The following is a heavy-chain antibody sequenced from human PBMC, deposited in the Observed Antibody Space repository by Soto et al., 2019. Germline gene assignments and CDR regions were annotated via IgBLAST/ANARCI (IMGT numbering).Heavy chain of an antibody. D-gene: IGHD3-10*01. J-gene: IGHJ5*02. V-gene: IGHV4-34*01. CDR3: ARGLIRITMVRGVPNWFDP. CDR2: INHSGST. CDR1: GGSFSGYY. Sequence: SETLSLTCAVYGGSFSGYYWSWIRQPPGKGLEWIGEINHSGSTNYNPSLKSRVTISVDTSKNQFSLKLSSVTAADTAVYYCARGLIRITMVRGVPNWFDPWGQGTLVTVSS.